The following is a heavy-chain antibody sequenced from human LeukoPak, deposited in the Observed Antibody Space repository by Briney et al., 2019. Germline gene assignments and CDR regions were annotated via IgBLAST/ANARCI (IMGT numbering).Heavy chain of an antibody. V-gene: IGHV3-30*18. CDR1: GFTFSSYG. Sequence: GGSLRLSCAASGFTFSSYGMHWVRQAPGKGLEWVAVISYDGSNKYYADSVKGRFTISRDNSKNTLYLQMNSLRAEDTAVCYCAKDYSYGYVSDYWGQGTLVTVSS. CDR2: ISYDGSNK. J-gene: IGHJ4*02. CDR3: AKDYSYGYVSDY. D-gene: IGHD5-18*01.